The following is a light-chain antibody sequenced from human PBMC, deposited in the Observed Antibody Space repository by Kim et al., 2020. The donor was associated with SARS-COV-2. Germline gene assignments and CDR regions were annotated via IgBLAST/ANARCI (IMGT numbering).Light chain of an antibody. CDR1: SGSVASNY. Sequence: TGTISGTRSSGSVASNYVHWYQQRPGSAPTTIIYGDCRRPSGVPDRFSGSIDPSSNSASLTISGLAAEDEADYYCQSYDNNNPFIFGAGTKVTVL. V-gene: IGLV6-57*03. CDR3: QSYDNNNPFI. J-gene: IGLJ1*01. CDR2: GDC.